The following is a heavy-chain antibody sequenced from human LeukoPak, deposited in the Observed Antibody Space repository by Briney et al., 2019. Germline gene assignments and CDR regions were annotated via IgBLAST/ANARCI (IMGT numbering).Heavy chain of an antibody. J-gene: IGHJ4*02. CDR3: AGDLPSRAVAGRGGY. CDR1: GYSISSGYY. CDR2: IYHSGST. Sequence: SETLSLTCTVSGYSISSGYYWGWIRQPPGKGLEWIGSIYHSGSTYYNPSLKSRVTISVDTSKNQFSLKLSSVTAADTAVYYCAGDLPSRAVAGRGGYWGQGTLVTVSS. D-gene: IGHD6-19*01. V-gene: IGHV4-38-2*02.